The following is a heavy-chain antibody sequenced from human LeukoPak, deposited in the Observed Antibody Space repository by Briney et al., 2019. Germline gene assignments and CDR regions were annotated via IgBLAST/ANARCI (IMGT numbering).Heavy chain of an antibody. CDR3: ARATFTAAGTFDY. CDR2: IIPIFGTA. V-gene: IGHV1-69*13. CDR1: GGTFSSYA. Sequence: WASVKVSCKASGGTFSSYAISWVRQAPGQGLEWMGGIIPIFGTANYAQKFQGRVTITADESTSTAYMELSSLRSEDTAVYYCARATFTAAGTFDYWGQGTLVTVSS. J-gene: IGHJ4*02. D-gene: IGHD6-13*01.